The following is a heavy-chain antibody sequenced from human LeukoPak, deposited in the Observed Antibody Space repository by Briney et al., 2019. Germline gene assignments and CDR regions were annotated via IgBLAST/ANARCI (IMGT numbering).Heavy chain of an antibody. J-gene: IGHJ4*02. CDR2: INQDGSEK. Sequence: PGGSLRLSCEASGFTFSTYNMTWFRQTPGKGLEWVGNINQDGSEKYYSDSVRGRFTISRDNAKNSLYLQMNSLRVEDTAIYYCARDYVWGSSESDYWGQGTLVTVSS. CDR1: GFTFSTYN. CDR3: ARDYVWGSSESDY. D-gene: IGHD7-27*01. V-gene: IGHV3-7*01.